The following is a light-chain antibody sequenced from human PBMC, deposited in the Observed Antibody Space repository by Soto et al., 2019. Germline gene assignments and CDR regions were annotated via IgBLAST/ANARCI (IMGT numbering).Light chain of an antibody. CDR2: EYD. V-gene: IGLV6-57*03. J-gene: IGLJ2*01. CDR3: QSADSSTVI. CDR1: SGSIVSNY. Sequence: NFMLTQPHSVSESPGKTVTISCTRSSGSIVSNYVQWFQQRPSSAPSTVIYEYDHRPSGVPDRFSGSLDTSSNSASLTISGLKTEDEADYYCQSADSSTVIFGGGTKLTVL.